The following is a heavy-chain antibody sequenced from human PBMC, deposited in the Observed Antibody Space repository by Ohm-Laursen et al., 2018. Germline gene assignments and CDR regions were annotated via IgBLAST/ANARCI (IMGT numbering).Heavy chain of an antibody. D-gene: IGHD2-2*01. CDR3: AREGYCTSTGCYQRWFDP. V-gene: IGHV4-59*01. CDR2: VYYSGTT. CDR1: GGSIGTYY. J-gene: IGHJ5*02. Sequence: GTLSLTCIVSGGSIGTYYWSWIRQPPGKGLEWIGYVYYSGTTNYNPSLKSRVTISVDRSKNQFSLKLSSVTAADTAVYFCAREGYCTSTGCYQRWFDPWGQGTRVTVSS.